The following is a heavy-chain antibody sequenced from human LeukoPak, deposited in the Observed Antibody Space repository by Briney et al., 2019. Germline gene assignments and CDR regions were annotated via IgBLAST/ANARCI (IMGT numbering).Heavy chain of an antibody. CDR3: ARKLRTFDS. J-gene: IGHJ4*02. D-gene: IGHD3-16*01. CDR2: IKHNGDEL. CDR1: GFTFSSYW. V-gene: IGHV3-7*01. Sequence: GGSLLLSCAASGFTFSSYWMTWVRQAPGKGLEWVANIKHNGDELNYVDSVEDRFTISRDNAKNSLYLHMTSLRAEDTAVYYCARKLRTFDSWGQGTLVTVSS.